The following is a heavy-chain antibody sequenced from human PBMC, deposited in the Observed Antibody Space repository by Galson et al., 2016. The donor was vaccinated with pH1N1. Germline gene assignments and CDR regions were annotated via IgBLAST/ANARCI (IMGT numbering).Heavy chain of an antibody. CDR3: VRGGLLVRYFDF. CDR2: ITPAFGTA. CDR1: GDTFRTHT. J-gene: IGHJ4*02. V-gene: IGHV1-69*08. Sequence: SVKVSCKASGDTFRTHTFNWVRQAPGQGLEWMGRITPAFGTADYAQKFQGRVAVTADKSTSTVYMEMLSLKSDDTAVYYCVRGGLLVRYFDFWGQGTLVVVSS. D-gene: IGHD6-6*01.